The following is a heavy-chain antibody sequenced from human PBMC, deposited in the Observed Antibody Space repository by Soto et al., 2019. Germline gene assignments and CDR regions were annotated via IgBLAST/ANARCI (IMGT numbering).Heavy chain of an antibody. J-gene: IGHJ4*02. CDR1: GGIFSSYA. V-gene: IGHV1-69*01. D-gene: IGHD6-6*01. Sequence: QVQLVQSGAEVKKPGSSVKVSCKASGGIFSSYAISWLRQGPGQGLEWMGAVIPILGQAYYAQDLQDRVSITADESTRTTYMELSSLRSEDTAVYFCARVGGIGAPPGTDYWGQGTLVTVSS. CDR2: VIPILGQA. CDR3: ARVGGIGAPPGTDY.